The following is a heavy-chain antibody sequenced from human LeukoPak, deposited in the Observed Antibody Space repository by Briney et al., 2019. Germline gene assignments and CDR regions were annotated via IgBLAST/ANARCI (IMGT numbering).Heavy chain of an antibody. D-gene: IGHD6-19*01. CDR1: GFTFSSYG. CDR2: IRYDGSNK. CDR3: AREQWLDSNFDY. J-gene: IGHJ4*02. V-gene: IGHV3-30*02. Sequence: AGGSLRLSCAASGFTFSSYGMHWVRQAPGKGLEWVAFIRYDGSNKYYADSVKGRFTISRDNSKNTLYLQMNSLRAEDTAVYYCAREQWLDSNFDYWGQGTLVTVSS.